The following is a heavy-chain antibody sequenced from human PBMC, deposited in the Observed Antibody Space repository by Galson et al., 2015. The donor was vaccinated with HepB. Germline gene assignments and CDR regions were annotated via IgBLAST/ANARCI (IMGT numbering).Heavy chain of an antibody. CDR3: ARDPLSMVRGVISYAFDI. CDR1: GYTFTGYY. D-gene: IGHD3-10*01. CDR2: INPNSGGT. V-gene: IGHV1-2*06. J-gene: IGHJ3*02. Sequence: SVKVSCKASGYTFTGYYMHWVRQAPGQGLEWMGRINPNSGGTNYAQKFQGRVTMTRDTSISTAYMELSRLRSDDTAVYYCARDPLSMVRGVISYAFDIWGQGTMVTVSS.